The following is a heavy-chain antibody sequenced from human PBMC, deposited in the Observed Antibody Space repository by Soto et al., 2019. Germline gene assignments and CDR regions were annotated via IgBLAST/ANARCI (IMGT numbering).Heavy chain of an antibody. CDR2: IYPGDSDT. CDR3: ARQLDCSGGSCYSPWFDP. V-gene: IGHV5-51*01. D-gene: IGHD2-15*01. Sequence: PGESLKISCQGAGYSFISYWSGWVRQMTGKGLEWMGLIYPGDSDTRYSPSFQGQVNISADKSISTAYLQWSSLKASDTAMYYCARQLDCSGGSCYSPWFDPWGQGTLVTVSS. CDR1: GYSFISYW. J-gene: IGHJ5*02.